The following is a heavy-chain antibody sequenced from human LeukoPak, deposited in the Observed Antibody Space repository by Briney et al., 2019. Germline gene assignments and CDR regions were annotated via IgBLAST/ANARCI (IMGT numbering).Heavy chain of an antibody. CDR2: INPNSGGT. D-gene: IGHD3-10*01. CDR1: GYTFTGYY. V-gene: IGHV1-2*02. CDR3: ARDRRGYYDSGSYYPLI. J-gene: IGHJ4*02. Sequence: ASVKVSCKASGYTFTGYYIHWVRQAPGQGLEWMGWINPNSGGTKYAQKFQGRVSMTRDTSVSTAYMEVSRLRSDDTAVYFCARDRRGYYDSGSYYPLIWGQGTLVTVSS.